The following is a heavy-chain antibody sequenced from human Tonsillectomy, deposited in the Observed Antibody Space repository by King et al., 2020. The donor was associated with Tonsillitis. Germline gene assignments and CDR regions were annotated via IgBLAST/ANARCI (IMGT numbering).Heavy chain of an antibody. Sequence: VQLVESGGGLVKPGGSLRLSCAASGFTFSSYSMNWVRQSPGKGLEWVSSISSSSSYIYYADSVKCRFAISRDNAKHSLYLQMNSLRAEDTAVYYCARDCSGGSCYPYYYGMDVWGQGTTVTVSS. CDR2: ISSSSSYI. CDR1: GFTFSSYS. V-gene: IGHV3-21*01. J-gene: IGHJ6*02. CDR3: ARDCSGGSCYPYYYGMDV. D-gene: IGHD2-15*01.